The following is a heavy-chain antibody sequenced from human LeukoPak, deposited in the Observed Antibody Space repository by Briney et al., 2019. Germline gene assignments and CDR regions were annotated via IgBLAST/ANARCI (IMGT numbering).Heavy chain of an antibody. J-gene: IGHJ4*02. Sequence: SDTLSLTCTVSNGSINTNNYYWGWIRQPPGKGLEWIGAIYYSGSAYYNPSLKSRVTISVDTCKNQFSLKVTSVTAADTAVYYCARAYGARPYYYFDYWGQGTLVTVSS. CDR1: NGSINTNNYY. D-gene: IGHD4-17*01. CDR2: IYYSGSA. V-gene: IGHV4-39*01. CDR3: ARAYGARPYYYFDY.